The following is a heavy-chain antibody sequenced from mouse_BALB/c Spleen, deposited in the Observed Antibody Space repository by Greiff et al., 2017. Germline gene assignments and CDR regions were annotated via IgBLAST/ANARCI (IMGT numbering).Heavy chain of an antibody. CDR3: ARYGNYLYFDY. V-gene: IGHV1S56*01. CDR2: IYPGNVNT. J-gene: IGHJ2*01. D-gene: IGHD2-1*01. CDR1: GYTFTSYY. Sequence: VKVVESGPELVKPGASVRISCKASGYTFTSYYIHWVKQRPGQGLEWIGWIYPGNVNTKYNEKFKGKATLTADKSSSTAYMQLSSLTSEDSAVYFCARYGNYLYFDYWGQGTTLTVSS.